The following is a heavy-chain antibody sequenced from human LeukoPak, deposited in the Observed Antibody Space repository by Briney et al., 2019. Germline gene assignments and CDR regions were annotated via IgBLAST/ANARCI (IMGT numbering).Heavy chain of an antibody. D-gene: IGHD6-19*01. CDR3: AKEGSPVAGTYYFDY. CDR1: GFTFSSDA. CDR2: ISDSGGKT. Sequence: GGSLRLSCAASGFTFSSDAMSWVRQAPGKGLEWVSAISDSGGKTYYADSVKGRFTISRDNSKNTLYLQMNSLRAEDTAVYYCAKEGSPVAGTYYFDYWGQGTLVTVSS. V-gene: IGHV3-23*01. J-gene: IGHJ4*02.